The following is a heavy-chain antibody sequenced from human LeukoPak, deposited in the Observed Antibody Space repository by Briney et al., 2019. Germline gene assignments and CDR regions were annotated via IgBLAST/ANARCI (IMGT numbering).Heavy chain of an antibody. D-gene: IGHD3-22*01. V-gene: IGHV4-39*07. Sequence: SETLSLTCTVSGGSISSSSYYWGWIRQPPGKGLEWIGSIYYGGSTYYNPSLKSRVTISVNTSKNQFSLKLSSVTAADTAVYYCARDGNYYDSSGYYHYDYWGQGTLVTVSS. CDR1: GGSISSSSYY. J-gene: IGHJ4*02. CDR2: IYYGGST. CDR3: ARDGNYYDSSGYYHYDY.